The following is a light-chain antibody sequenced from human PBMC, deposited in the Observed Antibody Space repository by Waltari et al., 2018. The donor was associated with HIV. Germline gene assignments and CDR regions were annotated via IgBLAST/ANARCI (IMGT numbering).Light chain of an antibody. CDR3: SSYTSSSSV. J-gene: IGLJ3*02. V-gene: IGLV2-14*01. CDR1: SSDVGGYNY. CDR2: DVS. Sequence: QSALTQPASVSGSPGQSITNSCTGTSSDVGGYNYVSWYQQHPGKAPKLMIYDVSKRPSGVSNRFSGSKSGNTASLTISGLQAEDEADYYCSSYTSSSSVFGGGTKLTVL.